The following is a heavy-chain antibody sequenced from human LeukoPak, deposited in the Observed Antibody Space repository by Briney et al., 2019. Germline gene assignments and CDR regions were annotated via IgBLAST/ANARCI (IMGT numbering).Heavy chain of an antibody. D-gene: IGHD3-10*01. Sequence: PSETLSLTCAVYGGSFSGYYWTWIRQPPGKGLEWIGEIHYSGSATYNPSLKSRVTISVDASKNQFSLKMNTVTAADTAVYYCARGQWFRAFWSRGTPVTVSS. CDR2: IHYSGSA. V-gene: IGHV4-34*01. CDR3: ARGQWFRAF. CDR1: GGSFSGYY. J-gene: IGHJ4*02.